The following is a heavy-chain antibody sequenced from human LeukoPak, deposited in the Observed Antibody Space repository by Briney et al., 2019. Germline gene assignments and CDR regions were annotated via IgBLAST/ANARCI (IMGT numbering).Heavy chain of an antibody. CDR2: IWYDGSNK. Sequence: PGGSLRLSRAASGFTFSSYGMHWVRQAPGKGLEWVAVIWYDGSNKYYADSVKGRFTISRDNSNNTLYLQMNSLRAEDTAVYYCARDPGYGETLDDYYYGMDVWGQGTTVTVSS. V-gene: IGHV3-33*01. CDR3: ARDPGYGETLDDYYYGMDV. CDR1: GFTFSSYG. J-gene: IGHJ6*02. D-gene: IGHD4-17*01.